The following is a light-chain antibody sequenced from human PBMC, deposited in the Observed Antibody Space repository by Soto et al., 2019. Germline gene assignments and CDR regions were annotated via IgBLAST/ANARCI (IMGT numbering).Light chain of an antibody. CDR2: GAS. V-gene: IGKV3-20*01. Sequence: IVLTQSPGTLSLSPGERATLSCRASQSVTNTYLAWYQQKPGQPPRLLIFGASSRATGIPDRFSGSGSGTDFTLTISRVEPEDFAVYYCQQHGSSPITFGQGTRLEIK. CDR1: QSVTNTY. J-gene: IGKJ5*01. CDR3: QQHGSSPIT.